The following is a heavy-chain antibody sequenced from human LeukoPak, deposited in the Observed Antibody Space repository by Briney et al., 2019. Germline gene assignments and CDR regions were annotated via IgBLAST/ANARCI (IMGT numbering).Heavy chain of an antibody. CDR3: AKERAGAFDI. Sequence: GRSLRLSCAASGFTFDDYAMHWVRQALGKGLEWVSGISWNSGSIGYADSVKGRFTISRDNAKNSLYLQMNSLRAEDTALYYCAKERAGAFDIWGQGTMVTVSS. V-gene: IGHV3-9*01. J-gene: IGHJ3*02. CDR1: GFTFDDYA. CDR2: ISWNSGSI.